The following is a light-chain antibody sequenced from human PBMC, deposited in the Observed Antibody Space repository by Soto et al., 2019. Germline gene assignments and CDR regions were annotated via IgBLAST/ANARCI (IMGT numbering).Light chain of an antibody. Sequence: EIVLTQSPATLSLSPGERATLSCRASQSISTYLAWYQQKPGQAPRLLIYDASNRAPGIPARISGRGSGTDFTLTISSLEPEDFAVYYCQQRSKWPPNFGQGTRLEIK. J-gene: IGKJ5*01. CDR1: QSISTY. CDR3: QQRSKWPPN. CDR2: DAS. V-gene: IGKV3-11*01.